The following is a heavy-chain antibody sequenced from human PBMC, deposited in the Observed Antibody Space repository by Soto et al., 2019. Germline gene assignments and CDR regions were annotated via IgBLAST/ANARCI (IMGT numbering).Heavy chain of an antibody. D-gene: IGHD5-12*01. CDR2: IYYSGST. V-gene: IGHV4-30-4*01. CDR1: GGSISSGDYY. Sequence: PSETLSLTCTVSGGSISSGDYYWSWIRQPPGKGLEWIGYIYYSGSTYYNPSLKSRVTISVDTSKNQFSLKLSSVTAADTAVYYCARDPPRGYSGYDWGACWGQGTLVTVSS. J-gene: IGHJ4*02. CDR3: ARDPPRGYSGYDWGAC.